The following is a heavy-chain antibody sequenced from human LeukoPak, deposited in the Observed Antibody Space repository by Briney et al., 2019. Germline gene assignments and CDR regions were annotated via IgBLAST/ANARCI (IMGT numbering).Heavy chain of an antibody. D-gene: IGHD7-27*01. CDR3: AKDLHWAFDY. J-gene: IGHJ4*02. CDR1: GFTFSSYG. CDR2: LSGNGGTT. Sequence: PGGSLRLSCAASGFTFSSYGMSWLRQAPGRGLEWVSALSGNGGTTYYVDSVKGRFTISRDNFKNTLYLQMNSLRAEDTAVYYCAKDLHWAFDYWGQGTLVTVSS. V-gene: IGHV3-23*01.